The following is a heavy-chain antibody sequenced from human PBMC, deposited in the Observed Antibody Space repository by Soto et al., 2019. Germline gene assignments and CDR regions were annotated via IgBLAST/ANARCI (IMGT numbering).Heavy chain of an antibody. Sequence: QVQLVQSGAEVKKPGSSVKVSCKVSGGTFSNYAIDWVRLAPGHGLEWMGGIVPIFGTTYYTQKFQGRATIIADDSTTTAYWEMSSLRSEDTAIYYCARVEAVAGLYNYHGLDVCGQGTAVTVSS. CDR1: GGTFSNYA. CDR2: IVPIFGTT. V-gene: IGHV1-69*12. D-gene: IGHD6-19*01. CDR3: ARVEAVAGLYNYHGLDV. J-gene: IGHJ6*02.